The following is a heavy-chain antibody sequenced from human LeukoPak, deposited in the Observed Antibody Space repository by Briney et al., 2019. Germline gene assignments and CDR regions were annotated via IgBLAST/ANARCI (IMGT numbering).Heavy chain of an antibody. CDR2: IWYDGSNK. Sequence: GRSLRLSCAASGFTFSSYGMHWVRQAPGKGLEWVAVIWYDGSNKYYADSVKGRFTISRDNSKNTLYLQMNSLRAEDTAAYYCARDVPDSYYFDYWGQGTLVTFSS. D-gene: IGHD2-2*01. CDR1: GFTFSSYG. V-gene: IGHV3-33*01. J-gene: IGHJ4*02. CDR3: ARDVPDSYYFDY.